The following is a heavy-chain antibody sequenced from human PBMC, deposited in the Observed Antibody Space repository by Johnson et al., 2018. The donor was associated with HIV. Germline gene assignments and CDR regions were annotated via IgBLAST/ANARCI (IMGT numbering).Heavy chain of an antibody. CDR3: ASEASFAPRPEAAFDV. D-gene: IGHD2/OR15-2a*01. V-gene: IGHV3-74*02. CDR1: GFTFSSYW. J-gene: IGHJ3*01. Sequence: MQLVESGGGLVQPGGSLRLSCAASGFTFSSYWMHWVRQAPGKGLVWVSRINSDGTNTTYADSVKGRFTISRYNARNTLFLQMHSLRAEDTAVYFCASEASFAPRPEAAFDVWGQRTKVTVSS. CDR2: INSDGTNT.